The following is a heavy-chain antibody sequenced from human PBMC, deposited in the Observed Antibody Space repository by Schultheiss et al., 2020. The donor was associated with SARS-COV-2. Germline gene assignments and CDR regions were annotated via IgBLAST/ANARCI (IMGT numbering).Heavy chain of an antibody. CDR1: GGSISSYY. V-gene: IGHV4-59*12. D-gene: IGHD5-12*01. J-gene: IGHJ6*02. CDR2: IYYSGST. Sequence: SETLSLTCTVSGGSISSYYWSWIRQHPGKGLEWIGYIYYSGSTNYNPSLKSRVTISVDTSKNQFSLKLSSVTAADTAVYYCARDRRRSGYDLRVQTSYYGMDVWGQGTTVTVSS. CDR3: ARDRRRSGYDLRVQTSYYGMDV.